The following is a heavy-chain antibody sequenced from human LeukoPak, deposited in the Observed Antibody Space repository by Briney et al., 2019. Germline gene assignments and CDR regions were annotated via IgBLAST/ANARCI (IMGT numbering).Heavy chain of an antibody. CDR1: GFTVSSNY. J-gene: IGHJ4*02. CDR3: ASAGETPFGY. V-gene: IGHV3-66*02. Sequence: HPGGSLRLSCAASGFTVSSNYMSWVRQAPGKGLEWVSVIYSGGNTYYADSVKGRFTISRDNSKNTLYLQMNSLRAEDTAVYYCASAGETPFGYWGQGTLVTVSS. CDR2: IYSGGNT. D-gene: IGHD7-27*01.